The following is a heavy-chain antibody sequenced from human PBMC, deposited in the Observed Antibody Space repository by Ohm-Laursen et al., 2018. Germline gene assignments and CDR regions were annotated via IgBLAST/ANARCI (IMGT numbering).Heavy chain of an antibody. J-gene: IGHJ4*02. V-gene: IGHV4-59*01. CDR3: ARDFSLDTSLVLGI. Sequence: SGTLSLTCTVSRGSISSYCWHWVRQPPGKGLEWIGYVYYNGNTNFNPSLKSRVTMSVDTSQNHFSLMLSSVTAADTAVYYCARDFSLDTSLVLGIWGPGTLVTVSS. CDR1: RGSISSYC. D-gene: IGHD5-18*01. CDR2: VYYNGNT.